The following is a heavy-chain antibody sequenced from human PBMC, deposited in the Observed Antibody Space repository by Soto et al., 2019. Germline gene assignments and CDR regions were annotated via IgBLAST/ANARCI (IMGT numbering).Heavy chain of an antibody. J-gene: IGHJ6*02. Sequence: PSETLSLTCAVYGGSFSGYYWSWIRQPPGKGLEWIGEINHSGSTNYNPSLKSRVTISVDTSKNQFSLKLSSVTAADTAVYYCARGPRKVGYDILTGYYRQYYYGMDVWGQGTTVTVSS. D-gene: IGHD3-9*01. CDR2: INHSGST. CDR1: GGSFSGYY. V-gene: IGHV4-34*01. CDR3: ARGPRKVGYDILTGYYRQYYYGMDV.